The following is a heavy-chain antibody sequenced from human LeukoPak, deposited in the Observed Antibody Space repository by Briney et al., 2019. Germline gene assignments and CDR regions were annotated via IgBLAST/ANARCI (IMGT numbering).Heavy chain of an antibody. CDR3: ARAKGNPRQFFDY. D-gene: IGHD1-14*01. CDR1: GGSISSNY. Sequence: SETLSLTCTVSGGSISSNYWSWIRQPPGKGLEWIGYIYYSGSTNYNPSLKSRVTISVDTSKNQFSLKLSSVTAADTAVYYCARAKGNPRQFFDYRGQGTLVTVSS. J-gene: IGHJ4*02. V-gene: IGHV4-59*01. CDR2: IYYSGST.